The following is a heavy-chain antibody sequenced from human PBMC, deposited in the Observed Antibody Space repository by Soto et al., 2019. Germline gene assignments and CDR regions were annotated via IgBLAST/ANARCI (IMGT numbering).Heavy chain of an antibody. CDR3: ARGVNVRPKSPPIDY. J-gene: IGHJ4*02. D-gene: IGHD2-8*01. V-gene: IGHV1-69*13. CDR1: GGTFSSYA. Sequence: ASVQVSCKASGGTFSSYAISWVRQAPGQGLEWMGGIIPIFGTANYAQKFQGRVTITADESTSTAYMELSSLRSEDTAVHYSARGVNVRPKSPPIDYWGQGTLVTDS. CDR2: IIPIFGTA.